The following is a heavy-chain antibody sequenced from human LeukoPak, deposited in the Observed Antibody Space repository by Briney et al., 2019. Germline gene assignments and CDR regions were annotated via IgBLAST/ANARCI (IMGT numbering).Heavy chain of an antibody. Sequence: KSSETLSLTCAVSGGSISSSNWWSWVRQPPGKGLEWIGYIYYSGSTNYNPSLKGRVTISVDTSKNQFSLKVSSVTAADTAVYYCARLGQRLANWFDPWGQGTLVTVSS. D-gene: IGHD6-25*01. V-gene: IGHV4-4*02. CDR3: ARLGQRLANWFDP. J-gene: IGHJ5*02. CDR2: IYYSGST. CDR1: GGSISSSNW.